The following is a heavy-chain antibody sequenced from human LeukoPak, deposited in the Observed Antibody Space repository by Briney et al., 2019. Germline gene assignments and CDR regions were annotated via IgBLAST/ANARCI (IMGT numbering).Heavy chain of an antibody. CDR3: ARAYYYDSRLFDY. D-gene: IGHD3-22*01. CDR2: IYTSGST. V-gene: IGHV4-61*02. J-gene: IGHJ4*02. CDR1: GGSISSGSYY. Sequence: SPQTLSLTCTVSGGSISSGSYYWSWIRQPAGKGLEWIGRIYTSGSTNYNPSLKSRVTISVDTSKNQFSLKLSSVTAADTAVYYCARAYYYDSRLFDYWGQGTLVTVSS.